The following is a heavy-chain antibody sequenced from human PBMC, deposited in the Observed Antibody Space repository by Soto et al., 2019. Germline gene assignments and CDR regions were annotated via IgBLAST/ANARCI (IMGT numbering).Heavy chain of an antibody. V-gene: IGHV3-23*01. J-gene: IGHJ6*03. D-gene: IGHD3-3*01. Sequence: GGSLRLSCAASGFTFSSYAMSWVRQAPGKGLEWVSAISGSGGSTYYADSVKGRFTISRDNSKNTLYLQMNSLRAEDTAVYYCAKGFYGDYATIRFLEWSPYYYYMDVWGKGTTVTVSS. CDR3: AKGFYGDYATIRFLEWSPYYYYMDV. CDR1: GFTFSSYA. CDR2: ISGSGGST.